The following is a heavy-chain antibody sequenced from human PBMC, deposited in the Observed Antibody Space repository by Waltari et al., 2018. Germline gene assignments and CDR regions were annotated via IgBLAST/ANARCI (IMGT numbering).Heavy chain of an antibody. J-gene: IGHJ4*02. V-gene: IGHV1-69*05. CDR2: IIPIFGTA. CDR3: ARGPRASDFWSGYYMRYFDY. D-gene: IGHD3-3*01. Sequence: QVQLVQSGAEVKKPGSSVKVSCKASGGTFSSYAISWVRPAPGQGLEWMGGIIPIFGTANYAQKFQGRVTITTDESTSTAYMELSSLRSEDTAVYYCARGPRASDFWSGYYMRYFDYWGQGTLVTVSS. CDR1: GGTFSSYA.